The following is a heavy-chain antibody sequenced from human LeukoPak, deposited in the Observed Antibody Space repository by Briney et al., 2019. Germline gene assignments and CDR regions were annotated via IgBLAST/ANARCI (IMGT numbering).Heavy chain of an antibody. J-gene: IGHJ5*02. CDR1: GGFISSGGYY. CDR2: IYYSGST. V-gene: IGHV4-31*03. CDR3: ARVRYMDWFDP. D-gene: IGHD1-14*01. Sequence: SETLSLTCTVSGGFISSGGYYWSWIRQHPGKGLEWIGYIYYSGSTYYNPSLKSRVTISVDTSKNQFSLKLSSVTAADTAVYYCARVRYMDWFDPWGQGTLVTVSS.